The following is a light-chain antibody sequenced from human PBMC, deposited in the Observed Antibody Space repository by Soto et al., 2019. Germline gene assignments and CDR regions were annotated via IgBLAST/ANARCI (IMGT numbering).Light chain of an antibody. CDR1: SSDVGYYNY. CDR3: SSYTTSSTQV. J-gene: IGLJ3*02. Sequence: QSALTQPASVSGSPGQSITISCTGTSSDVGYYNYVSWYQHHPGKVPKLMIYEVSNRPSGVSNRFSGSKSGNTASLTISGLXXEDEADYYCSSYTTSSTQVFGGGTKVTVL. V-gene: IGLV2-14*01. CDR2: EVS.